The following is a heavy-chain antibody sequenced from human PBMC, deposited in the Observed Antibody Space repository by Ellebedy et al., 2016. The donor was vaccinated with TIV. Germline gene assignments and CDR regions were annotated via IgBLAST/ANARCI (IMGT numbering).Heavy chain of an antibody. CDR3: VRGSIYSWSPGTADY. Sequence: AASVQVSCKASGYTFTNYAISWVRQAPGQGLEWMGWISGYTGNTNYAQKFQGRIHMTTDTSTSTAYMDLRSLRSDDTALYFCVRGSIYSWSPGTADYWGQGTLVTVSS. V-gene: IGHV1-18*01. J-gene: IGHJ4*02. CDR1: GYTFTNYA. D-gene: IGHD1-26*01. CDR2: ISGYTGNT.